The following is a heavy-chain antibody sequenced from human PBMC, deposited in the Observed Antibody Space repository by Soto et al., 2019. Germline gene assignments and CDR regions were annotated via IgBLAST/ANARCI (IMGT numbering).Heavy chain of an antibody. J-gene: IGHJ6*02. V-gene: IGHV3-30*18. CDR3: AKGSCGGDCYRMHV. D-gene: IGHD2-21*01. Sequence: QVQLVESGGGVVQHGRSLRLSCAASGFTFSSYGMHWVRQAPGKGLEWVAVISYDGSNKYYADSVKGRFTISRDNSKNTLYLQMNSLRAEDTAVYYCAKGSCGGDCYRMHVWGQGTTVTVSS. CDR2: ISYDGSNK. CDR1: GFTFSSYG.